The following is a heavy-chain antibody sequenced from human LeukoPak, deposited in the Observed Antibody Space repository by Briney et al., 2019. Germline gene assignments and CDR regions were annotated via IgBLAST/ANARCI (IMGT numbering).Heavy chain of an antibody. V-gene: IGHV3-48*03. Sequence: PGGSLRLSCAASGFTFSSYEMNWVRQAPGKGLEWVSYISSSGSTIYYADSVKGRFTISRDNAKNSLYLQMNSLRAEDTAVYYCARENTAMAGNWFDPWGQGTLVTVSS. J-gene: IGHJ5*02. CDR1: GFTFSSYE. CDR2: ISSSGSTI. D-gene: IGHD5-18*01. CDR3: ARENTAMAGNWFDP.